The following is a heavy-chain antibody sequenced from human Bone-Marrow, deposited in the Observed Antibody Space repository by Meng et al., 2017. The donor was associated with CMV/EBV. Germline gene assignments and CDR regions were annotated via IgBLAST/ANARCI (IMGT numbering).Heavy chain of an antibody. CDR2: VHYSGDT. Sequence: SETLSLTCTVSGGSISSPTYYWGWIRQPPGKGLEWIGSVHYSGDTDYNPSLKSRVTMSVDTSKNQFFLKLNSVTAADTAVYYCARVLRIAARSGAFDYWGQGTRVTGSS. CDR1: GGSISSPTYY. J-gene: IGHJ4*02. CDR3: ARVLRIAARSGAFDY. D-gene: IGHD6-6*01. V-gene: IGHV4-39*07.